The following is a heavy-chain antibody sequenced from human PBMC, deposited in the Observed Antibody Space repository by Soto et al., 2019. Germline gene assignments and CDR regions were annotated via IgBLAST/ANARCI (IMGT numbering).Heavy chain of an antibody. V-gene: IGHV2-5*02. CDR2: IYWDDYK. D-gene: IGHD4-17*01. CDR1: GFSLSTSGVG. Sequence: QITLKESGPTLVKPTQTLTLTCTFSGFSLSTSGVGVGWIRQPPGKALEWLAVIYWDDYKHYSPSLKSRLTITKATAKNQVVLTMTNMDPVDTATYYCAHKGYGDYPLDYWGQGTLLTVSS. CDR3: AHKGYGDYPLDY. J-gene: IGHJ4*02.